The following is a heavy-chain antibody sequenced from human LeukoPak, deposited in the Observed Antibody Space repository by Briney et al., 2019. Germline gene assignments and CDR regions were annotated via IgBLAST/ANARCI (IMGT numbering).Heavy chain of an antibody. CDR2: ISGSGGST. J-gene: IGHJ6*02. V-gene: IGHV3-23*01. Sequence: GGSLRLPCAASGFTFSSYAMSWVRQAPGKGLEWVSAISGSGGSTYYADSVKGRFTISRDNSKNTLYLQMNSLRAEDTAVYYCAKAGSSWYSYYYYGMDVWGQGTTVTVSS. CDR3: AKAGSSWYSYYYYGMDV. CDR1: GFTFSSYA. D-gene: IGHD6-13*01.